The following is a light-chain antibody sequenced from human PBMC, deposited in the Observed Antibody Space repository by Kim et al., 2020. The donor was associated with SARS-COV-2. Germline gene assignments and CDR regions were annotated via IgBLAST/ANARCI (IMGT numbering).Light chain of an antibody. CDR1: SSDVGGYNY. J-gene: IGLJ3*02. CDR2: DIT. Sequence: QSALTQPASVSGSPGQSITISCTGTSSDVGGYNYVSWYQQHPGKAPKLIIYDITARPSGVSNRFSGSKSGSTASLTISGLQAEDEADYYCSSYTTYSTWVFGGGTKL. V-gene: IGLV2-14*01. CDR3: SSYTTYSTWV.